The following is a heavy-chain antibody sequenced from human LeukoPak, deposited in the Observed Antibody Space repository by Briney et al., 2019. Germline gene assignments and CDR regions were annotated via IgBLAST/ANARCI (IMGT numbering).Heavy chain of an antibody. CDR3: ARDVWGDRDYYFDY. V-gene: IGHV3-74*01. J-gene: IGHJ4*02. CDR1: GFTFRTYW. D-gene: IGHD2-21*01. Sequence: PGGALRLSCAASGFTFRTYWMHWVRQVPGKGLVWVGRILSYGMCTKSTSYAESVNGRFTISRDNAKNTLYLQMNSLRAEDTAVYYCARDVWGDRDYYFDYWGQGSLDTLPS. CDR2: ILSYGMCTKST.